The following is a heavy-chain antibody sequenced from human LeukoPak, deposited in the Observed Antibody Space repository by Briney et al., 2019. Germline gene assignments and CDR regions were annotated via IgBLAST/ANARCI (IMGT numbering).Heavy chain of an antibody. V-gene: IGHV3-30*18. Sequence: PGGSLRLSCAASGFTFSSYGMPWVRQAPGKGLEWVAVISYDGSNKYYADSVKGRFTISRDNSKNTLYLQMNSLRAEDTAVYYCAKLPYCSSTSCSTSKGPLDYWGQGTLVTVSS. CDR1: GFTFSSYG. D-gene: IGHD2-2*01. CDR2: ISYDGSNK. CDR3: AKLPYCSSTSCSTSKGPLDY. J-gene: IGHJ4*02.